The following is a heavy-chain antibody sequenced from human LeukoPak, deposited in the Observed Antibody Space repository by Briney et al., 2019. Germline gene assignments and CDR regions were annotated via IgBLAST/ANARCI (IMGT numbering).Heavy chain of an antibody. CDR2: IYDDNT. V-gene: IGHV3-23*01. J-gene: IGHJ4*02. D-gene: IGHD6-13*01. CDR1: GFTVSAYA. Sequence: PGGSLRLSCAASGFTVSAYAMAWVRQAPGKGLEWVSTIYDDNTYYADSVKGRFAISTDNSKNTLYLQMNSLGAEDTAIYYCAKEFFDSQQLVPYFDYWGQGTLVTVSS. CDR3: AKEFFDSQQLVPYFDY.